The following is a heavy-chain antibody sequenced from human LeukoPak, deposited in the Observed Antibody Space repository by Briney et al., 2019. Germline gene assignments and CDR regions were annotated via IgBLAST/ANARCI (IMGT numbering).Heavy chain of an antibody. CDR2: IRYDGTNL. D-gene: IGHD2-2*01. J-gene: IGHJ4*02. V-gene: IGHV3-30*02. CDR1: GFTFNNYG. CDR3: ARDPYCSSTSCSLD. Sequence: GGSLRLSCVASGFTFNNYGMHWVRQAPGKGLEWVSFIRYDGTNLYYTNSVKGRFTNSRDNAKNSLYLQMNSLRAEDTAVYYCARDPYCSSTSCSLDWGQGTLVTVSS.